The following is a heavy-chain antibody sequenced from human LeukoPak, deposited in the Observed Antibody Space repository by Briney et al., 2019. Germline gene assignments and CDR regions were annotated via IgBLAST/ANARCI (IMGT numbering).Heavy chain of an antibody. J-gene: IGHJ4*02. CDR2: ISGSGGST. CDR3: AKRQNGKRPFDY. CDR1: GFTFSSYA. D-gene: IGHD1-1*01. Sequence: PGEALRLSCAASGFTFSSYAMSWGRHAPGGGREWVSAISGSGGSTYYADSVKGRFTISRDNSKNTLYLQMNSVRAEDTAVYYCAKRQNGKRPFDYWGQGTLVTVSS. V-gene: IGHV3-23*01.